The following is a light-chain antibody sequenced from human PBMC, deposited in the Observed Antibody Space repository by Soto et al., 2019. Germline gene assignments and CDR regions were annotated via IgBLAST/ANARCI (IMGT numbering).Light chain of an antibody. CDR1: QGIANY. J-gene: IGKJ4*01. CDR3: QKCGSAPFT. V-gene: IGKV1-27*01. Sequence: DIQMTQSPSSLSASVGDRVTITCRASQGIANYLAWYQQKPGKGPKLLIYAAATLQSGVPSRFSGSGSGTEFTLTISSLQPEDVATYYCQKCGSAPFTVGGGTKVEIK. CDR2: AAA.